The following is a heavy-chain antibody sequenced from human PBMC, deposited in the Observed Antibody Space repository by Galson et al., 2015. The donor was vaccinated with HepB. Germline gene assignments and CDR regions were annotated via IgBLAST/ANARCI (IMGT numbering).Heavy chain of an antibody. Sequence: SLRLSCAASGFTFTDYGMSWVRQAPGKGLEWVSSINTAGTGTYYADSVKGRFTISRDNSKSTLSLQMNSLRDEDTALYYCASAGGRSAPDPYYFVSWGQGTLVTVSP. V-gene: IGHV3-23*01. CDR1: GFTFTDYG. CDR3: ASAGGRSAPDPYYFVS. CDR2: INTAGTGT. D-gene: IGHD3-10*01. J-gene: IGHJ4*02.